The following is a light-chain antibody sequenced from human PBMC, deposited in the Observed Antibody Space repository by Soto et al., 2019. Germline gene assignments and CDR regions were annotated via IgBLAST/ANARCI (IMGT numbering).Light chain of an antibody. J-gene: IGKJ4*01. CDR1: QGISSY. CDR2: AAS. V-gene: IGKV1-8*01. Sequence: AIRMTQSPSSFSASTGDRVTITCRASQGISSYLAWYQQKPGKALKLLIYAASTLQSGLPSRFSGSGSGTDFTLTISCLQSEECATYDCEQYYSYPLTCGGGTKVEIK. CDR3: EQYYSYPLT.